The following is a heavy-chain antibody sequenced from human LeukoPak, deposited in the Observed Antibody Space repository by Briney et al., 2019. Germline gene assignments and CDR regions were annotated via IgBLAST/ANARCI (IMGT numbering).Heavy chain of an antibody. V-gene: IGHV3-48*01. J-gene: IGHJ3*02. CDR1: GFTFSSYS. D-gene: IGHD6-6*01. Sequence: PGGSLRLSRAASGFTFSSYSINWVRQAPGKGLEWVSYISSSGSTIYYADSVKGRFTISRDNAKNSLYLQMNSLRAEDTAVYYCAREYSSSSGRAFDIWGQGTMVTV. CDR2: ISSSGSTI. CDR3: AREYSSSSGRAFDI.